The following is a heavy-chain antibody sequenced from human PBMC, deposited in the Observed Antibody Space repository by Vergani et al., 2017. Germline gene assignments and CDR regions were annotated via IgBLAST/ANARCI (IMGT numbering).Heavy chain of an antibody. CDR1: GGSFSGYY. CDR3: ARVVGYCSSTSCYLDP. V-gene: IGHV4-34*01. D-gene: IGHD2-2*01. Sequence: QVQLQQWGAGLLKPSETLSLTCAVSGGSFSGYYWSWIRQPPGKGLEWIGEINHSGSTNYNPSLKSRVTISVDTSKNQFSLKLSSVTAADTAVYYCARVVGYCSSTSCYLDPWGQGTLVTVSS. CDR2: INHSGST. J-gene: IGHJ5*02.